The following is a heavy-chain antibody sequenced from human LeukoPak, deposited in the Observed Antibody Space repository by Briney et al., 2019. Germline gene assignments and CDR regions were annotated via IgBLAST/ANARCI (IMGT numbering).Heavy chain of an antibody. CDR1: GGPFSGYY. J-gene: IGHJ4*02. V-gene: IGHV4-34*01. Sequence: SETLSLTCAVYGGPFSGYYCSWIRQPPGKGLEWIGEINHSGSTNYNPSLKSRVTISVDTSKNQFSLKLSSVTAADTAVYYCARDRLLRYFDWSTTCFDYWGQGTLVTVSS. D-gene: IGHD3-9*01. CDR2: INHSGST. CDR3: ARDRLLRYFDWSTTCFDY.